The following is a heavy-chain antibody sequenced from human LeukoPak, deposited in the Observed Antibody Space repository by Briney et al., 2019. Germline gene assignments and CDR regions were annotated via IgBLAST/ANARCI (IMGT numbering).Heavy chain of an antibody. CDR3: ARRYCSGGSCYSSFDY. V-gene: IGHV4-59*08. Sequence: SQTLSLTCTVSGGSISSYYWSWTRQPPGRGLEWIGYIHDSGSTNHNPSLKSRVTMSVDTSKNQFSLKLSSVTAADTAVYYCARRYCSGGSCYSSFDYWGQGALVTVSS. D-gene: IGHD2-15*01. J-gene: IGHJ4*02. CDR1: GGSISSYY. CDR2: IHDSGST.